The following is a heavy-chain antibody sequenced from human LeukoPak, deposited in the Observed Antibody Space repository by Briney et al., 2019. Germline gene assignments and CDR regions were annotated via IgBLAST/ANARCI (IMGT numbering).Heavy chain of an antibody. D-gene: IGHD2-8*01. Sequence: ASVKVSCKASGYTFTSYDINWVRQATGQGPEWMGWMNPNSGNTGYVQEFQGRVTMTRNTSIGTAYMELSSLRSDDTAVYYCGRGRGNGRPENYFDYWGQGTLVTVSS. CDR1: GYTFTSYD. J-gene: IGHJ4*02. CDR3: GRGRGNGRPENYFDY. CDR2: MNPNSGNT. V-gene: IGHV1-8*01.